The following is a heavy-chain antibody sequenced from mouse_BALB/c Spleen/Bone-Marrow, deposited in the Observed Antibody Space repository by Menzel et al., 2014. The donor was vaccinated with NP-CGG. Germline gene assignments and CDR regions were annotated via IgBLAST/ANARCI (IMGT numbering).Heavy chain of an antibody. V-gene: IGHV14-3*02. J-gene: IGHJ1*01. CDR2: IDPANGNT. D-gene: IGHD2-14*01. Sequence: EVKLQESGAELVKPGASVKLSCTASGFNIKDTYMHWVKQRPEQGLEWIGRIDPANGNTKYDPKFQGKATITADTSSNTAYLQLSSLTSEDTAVYYCASYRYAWYFDVWGAGTTVTVYS. CDR3: ASYRYAWYFDV. CDR1: GFNIKDTY.